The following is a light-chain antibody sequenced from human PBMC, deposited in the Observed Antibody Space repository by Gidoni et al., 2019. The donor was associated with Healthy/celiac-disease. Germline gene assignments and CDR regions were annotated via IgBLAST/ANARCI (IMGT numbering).Light chain of an antibody. CDR2: AAS. Sequence: DIKRTQSPSSLSASVGDRVTITCRESQSISSYLNWYQQKPGKAPKLLIYAASSLQSGVPSRFSGSGSGTDFTLTISSLQPEDFATYYCQQSYRTPITFGQGTRLEIK. J-gene: IGKJ5*01. CDR3: QQSYRTPIT. CDR1: QSISSY. V-gene: IGKV1-39*01.